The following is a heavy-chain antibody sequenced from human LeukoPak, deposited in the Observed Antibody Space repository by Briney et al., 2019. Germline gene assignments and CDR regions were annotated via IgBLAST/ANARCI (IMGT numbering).Heavy chain of an antibody. Sequence: SETLSLTCTVSGGSISSGGFYWSWIRQPPGKGLEWIGYIYHGGSTYYNPSLKSRVTISVDRSKNQFSLKLSSLTAADTAVYYCARVYSSSWRYMDVWGKGTTVTVSS. CDR1: GGSISSGGFY. J-gene: IGHJ6*03. CDR3: ARVYSSSWRYMDV. D-gene: IGHD6-13*01. V-gene: IGHV4-30-2*01. CDR2: IYHGGST.